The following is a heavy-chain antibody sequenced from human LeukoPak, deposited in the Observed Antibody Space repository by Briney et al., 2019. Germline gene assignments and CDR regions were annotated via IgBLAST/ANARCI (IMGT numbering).Heavy chain of an antibody. J-gene: IGHJ6*03. D-gene: IGHD1-14*01. Sequence: SETLSLTCAVYGGSFSGYYWSWIRQPPGKGLEWIGEINHSGSTNYNPSLKSRVTISVDTSKNQFSLKLSSVTAADTAVYYCARGRWRTKGEGGYYYMDVWGKGTTVTVSS. CDR1: GGSFSGYY. CDR3: ARGRWRTKGEGGYYYMDV. V-gene: IGHV4-34*01. CDR2: INHSGST.